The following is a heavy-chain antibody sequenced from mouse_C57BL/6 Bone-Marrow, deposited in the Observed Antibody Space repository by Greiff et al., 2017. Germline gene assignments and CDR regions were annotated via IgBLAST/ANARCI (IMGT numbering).Heavy chain of an antibody. J-gene: IGHJ1*03. Sequence: EVHLVESGGDLVKPGGSLKLSCAASGFTFSSYGMSWVRQTPDKRLEWVATISSGGSYTYYPDSVKGRFTISRDNAKNTLYLQMSRLKSEDTAMYYCARRGFYYGSRGYFDVWGTGTTVTVSS. V-gene: IGHV5-6*01. D-gene: IGHD1-1*01. CDR3: ARRGFYYGSRGYFDV. CDR1: GFTFSSYG. CDR2: ISSGGSYT.